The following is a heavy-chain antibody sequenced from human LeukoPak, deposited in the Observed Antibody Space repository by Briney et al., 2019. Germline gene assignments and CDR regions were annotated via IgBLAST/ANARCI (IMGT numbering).Heavy chain of an antibody. J-gene: IGHJ4*02. CDR3: ARGSRNSGSTHDFDY. V-gene: IGHV3-30*02. CDR2: IRYDGNDK. D-gene: IGHD3-10*01. CDR1: GFTFSYYG. Sequence: PGGSLRLSCAASGFTFSYYGFHWVRQAPGKGLEWVAFIRYDGNDKYYAESVKGRFTISRDTSRNTLYLQMNSLRLEDTAVYYCARGSRNSGSTHDFDYWGQGTLVTVSS.